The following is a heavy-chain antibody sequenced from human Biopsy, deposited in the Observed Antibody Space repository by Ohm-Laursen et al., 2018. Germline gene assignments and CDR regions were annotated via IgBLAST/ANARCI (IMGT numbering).Heavy chain of an antibody. J-gene: IGHJ3*02. Sequence: SETLSLTCTVSGGSISSDYWSWIRQTPGKGLEWIGYIYYSGSTNYNPSLKSRVSISVDTSKNQFPLRLSSVTAADTAMYYCARGEAGVYDALDIWGQGTMVIVSS. CDR2: IYYSGST. CDR1: GGSISSDY. V-gene: IGHV4-59*01. D-gene: IGHD5/OR15-5a*01. CDR3: ARGEAGVYDALDI.